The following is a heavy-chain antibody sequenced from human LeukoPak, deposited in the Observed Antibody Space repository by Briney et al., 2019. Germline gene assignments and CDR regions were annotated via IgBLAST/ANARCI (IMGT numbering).Heavy chain of an antibody. CDR1: GFTFSSYS. D-gene: IGHD5-18*01. CDR3: AKASPSGGYSYGYGGYYFDY. J-gene: IGHJ4*02. Sequence: GGSLRLSCAASGFTFSSYSMNWVGQAPGKGLEWVSSISSSSSYIYYADSVKGRFTISRDNAKNSLYLQMNSLRAEDTAVYYCAKASPSGGYSYGYGGYYFDYWGQGTLVTVSS. CDR2: ISSSSSYI. V-gene: IGHV3-21*04.